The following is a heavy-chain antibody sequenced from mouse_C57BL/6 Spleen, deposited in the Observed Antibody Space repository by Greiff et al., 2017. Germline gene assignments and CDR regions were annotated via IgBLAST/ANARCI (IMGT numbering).Heavy chain of an antibody. J-gene: IGHJ2*01. CDR3: ARPLYDSHYDY. V-gene: IGHV1-4*01. CDR2: INPSSGYT. CDR1: GYTFTSYT. D-gene: IGHD1-1*01. Sequence: QVQLQQSGAELARPGASVKMSCKASGYTFTSYTMHWVKQRPGQGLEWIGYINPSSGYTKYNQKFKDKATVTADKSSSTAYMQLSSLTSEDSAVYDCARPLYDSHYDYWGQGTTRTVSS.